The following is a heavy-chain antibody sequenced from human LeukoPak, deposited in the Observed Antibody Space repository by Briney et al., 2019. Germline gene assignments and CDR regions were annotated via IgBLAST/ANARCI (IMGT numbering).Heavy chain of an antibody. CDR1: GGSISSGGYS. CDR3: ARRYSSGWYFYY. CDR2: IYHSGST. D-gene: IGHD6-19*01. J-gene: IGHJ4*02. V-gene: IGHV4-30-2*01. Sequence: PSQTLSLTCAVSGGSISSGGYSWSWIRQPPGKGLEWIGYIYHSGSTYYNPSLKSRVTISVDRSKNQFSLKLSSVTAADTAVYYCARRYSSGWYFYYWGQGTLVTVSS.